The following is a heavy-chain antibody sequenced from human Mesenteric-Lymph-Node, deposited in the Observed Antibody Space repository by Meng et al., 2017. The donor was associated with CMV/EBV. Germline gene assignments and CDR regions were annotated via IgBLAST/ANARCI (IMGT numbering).Heavy chain of an antibody. V-gene: IGHV3-48*04. CDR1: GFTFSSFG. J-gene: IGHJ4*02. D-gene: IGHD7-27*01. Sequence: GGPLRLSCAASGFTFSSFGRNWVRQAPGKGLGWVSLISSSASIISYADSVKGRFTISRDNTKNSLSLQMNGLGADDTAVYYCARDGDFDSWGQGTLVTVSS. CDR2: ISSSASII. CDR3: ARDGDFDS.